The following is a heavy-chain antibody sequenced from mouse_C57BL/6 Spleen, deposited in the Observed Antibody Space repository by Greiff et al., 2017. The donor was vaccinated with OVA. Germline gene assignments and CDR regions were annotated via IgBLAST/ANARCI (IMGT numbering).Heavy chain of an antibody. CDR2: IYPGDGDT. CDR1: GYAFSSSW. D-gene: IGHD2-4*01. J-gene: IGHJ3*01. CDR3: ALYDYDASWFAY. Sequence: VQGVESGPELVKPGASVKISCKASGYAFSSSWMNWVKQRPGKGLEWIGRIYPGDGDTNYNGKFKGKATLTADKSSSTAYMQLSSLTSEDSAVYFCALYDYDASWFAYWGQGTLVTVSA. V-gene: IGHV1-82*01.